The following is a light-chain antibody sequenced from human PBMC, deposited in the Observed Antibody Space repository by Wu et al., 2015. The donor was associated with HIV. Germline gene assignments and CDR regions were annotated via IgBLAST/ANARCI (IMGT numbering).Light chain of an antibody. CDR1: RSVSGA. CDR2: GAS. J-gene: IGKJ1*01. CDR3: QQYNNWLWT. V-gene: IGKV3-15*01. Sequence: QSPATLSFSPGETATLSCRASRSVSGALAWYQQKPGQPPRLLIYGASTRATGIPARFSGSGSGTEFTLTISSLQSEDFAVYYCQQYNNWLWTFGQGTKVEI.